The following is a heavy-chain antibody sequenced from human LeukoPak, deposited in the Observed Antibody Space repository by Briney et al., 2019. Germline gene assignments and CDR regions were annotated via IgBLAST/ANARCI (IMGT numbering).Heavy chain of an antibody. CDR2: IKQDGSEK. CDR1: GFSVSGYW. D-gene: IGHD3/OR15-3a*01. CDR3: TKDMSFGESYFDC. V-gene: IGHV3-7*03. Sequence: GGSLRLSCAVSGFSVSGYWMTWVRQAPGKGLEWVANIKQDGSEKNYVDSVKGRFTISRDNAENSLFLQMNSLSAEDTAVYYCTKDMSFGESYFDCWGQGTLVTVSS. J-gene: IGHJ4*02.